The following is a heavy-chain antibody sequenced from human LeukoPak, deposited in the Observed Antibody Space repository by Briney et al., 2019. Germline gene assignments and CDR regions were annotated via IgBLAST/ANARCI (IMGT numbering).Heavy chain of an antibody. CDR3: ARLTLIFGVVTPDFDY. J-gene: IGHJ4*02. CDR2: IYYSGST. D-gene: IGHD3-3*02. Sequence: PSETLSLTCTVSGGSISSSSYYWGWIRQPPGKGLEWIGSIYYSGSTYYNPSLKSRVTISVDTSKNQFSLKLSSVTAADTAVYYCARLTLIFGVVTPDFDYWGQGTLVTVSS. V-gene: IGHV4-39*01. CDR1: GGSISSSSYY.